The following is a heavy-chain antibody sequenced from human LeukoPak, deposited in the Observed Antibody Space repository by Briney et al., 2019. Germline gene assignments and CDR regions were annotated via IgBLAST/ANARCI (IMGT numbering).Heavy chain of an antibody. D-gene: IGHD3-9*01. CDR2: IYYSGST. CDR1: GGSISSSSYY. CDR3: ASGRVLRYFDWLPPPNDY. Sequence: PSETLSLTCTVSGGSISSSSYYWGWIRQPPGKGLVWIGSIYYSGSTYYNPSLKSRVTISVDTSKNQFSLKLSSVTAAGTAVYYCASGRVLRYFDWLPPPNDYSGQGTLVTVSS. J-gene: IGHJ4*02. V-gene: IGHV4-39*01.